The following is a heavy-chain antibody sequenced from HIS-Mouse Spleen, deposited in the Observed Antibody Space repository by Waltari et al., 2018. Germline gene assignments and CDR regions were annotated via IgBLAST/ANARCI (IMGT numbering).Heavy chain of an antibody. V-gene: IGHV1-69*04. CDR2: FVPCRGIA. Sequence: QVQLVQSGAEVKKPGSSVKVSCKASGGTFSSYAISWVRQDPGQGLEWMGRFVPCRGIANYAQKFQGRVTITADKSTSTAYMELSSLRSEDTAVYYCARHPEIAAAVGAFDIWGRGTLVTVSS. CDR1: GGTFSSYA. D-gene: IGHD6-13*01. J-gene: IGHJ2*01. CDR3: ARHPEIAAAVGAFDI.